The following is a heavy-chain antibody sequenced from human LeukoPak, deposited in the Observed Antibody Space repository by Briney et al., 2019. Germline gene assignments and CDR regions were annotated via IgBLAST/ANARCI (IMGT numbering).Heavy chain of an antibody. CDR3: ARGPPYGSGSYYPGDY. D-gene: IGHD3-10*01. J-gene: IGHJ4*02. V-gene: IGHV3-74*01. CDR1: GFTFSSHW. Sequence: GGSLRLSCAASGFTFSSHWMHWVRQAPGKGLVWVSRINSDGSSTSYADSVKGRFTISRDNAKNTLYLRMNSLRAEDTAVYYWARGPPYGSGSYYPGDYWGQGTLVTVSS. CDR2: INSDGSST.